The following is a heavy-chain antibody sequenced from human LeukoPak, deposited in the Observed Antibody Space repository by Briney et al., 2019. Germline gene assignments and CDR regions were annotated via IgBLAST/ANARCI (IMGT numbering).Heavy chain of an antibody. D-gene: IGHD3-22*01. CDR3: TTDRTGDYYDSSGYYYY. CDR1: GFTFSNAW. CDR2: IKSKTDGGTT. J-gene: IGHJ4*02. Sequence: GGSLRLSCAASGFTFSNAWMSWVRQAPGKGLEWVGRIKSKTDGGTTDYAAPVKGRFTISRDGSKNTLYLQMNSLKTEDTAVYYCTTDRTGDYYDSSGYYYYWGQGTLVTVSS. V-gene: IGHV3-15*01.